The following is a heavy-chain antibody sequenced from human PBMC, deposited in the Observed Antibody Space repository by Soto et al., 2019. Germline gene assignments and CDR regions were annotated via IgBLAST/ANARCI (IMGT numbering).Heavy chain of an antibody. V-gene: IGHV4-31*03. CDR1: GGSISSGGYY. CDR2: TYSSRSP. D-gene: IGHD3-22*01. CDR3: ARDSGQDYYYGRGPEYYFDY. J-gene: IGHJ4*02. Sequence: SETLSLTCTVSGGSISSGGYYWSWIRQHPGKGLEWIGSTYSSRSPYYHAAHKSRVPISVDPSKTQFSLKRGSVTAADTAVFYCARDSGQDYYYGRGPEYYFDYWGQGTGVTVSS.